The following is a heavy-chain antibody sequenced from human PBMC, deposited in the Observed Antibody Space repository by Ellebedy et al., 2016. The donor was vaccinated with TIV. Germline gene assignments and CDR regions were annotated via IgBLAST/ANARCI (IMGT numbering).Heavy chain of an antibody. Sequence: GESLKISCAASGFTFSSYAMSWVRQAPGKGLEWVSAISGSGGSTSYADSVKGRFTISRDNSKNTLYLQMNSLLGEDTAVYYCARDGDATVTTKRVGYWGQGTLVTVSS. V-gene: IGHV3-23*01. D-gene: IGHD4-17*01. CDR2: ISGSGGST. CDR1: GFTFSSYA. J-gene: IGHJ4*02. CDR3: ARDGDATVTTKRVGY.